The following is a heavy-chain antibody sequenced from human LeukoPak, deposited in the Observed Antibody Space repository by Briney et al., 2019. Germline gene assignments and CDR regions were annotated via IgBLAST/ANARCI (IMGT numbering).Heavy chain of an antibody. CDR1: GGSISSGSYY. V-gene: IGHV4-61*02. J-gene: IGHJ6*03. CDR2: IYTSGST. Sequence: PSETLSLTCTVSGGSISSGSYYWSWIRQPPGKGLEWIGRIYTSGSTNYNPSLKSRVTMSVDTSKNQFSLKLSSVTAADTAVYYCARGKYYYGSGSTNYMDVWGKGTTVTVSS. D-gene: IGHD3-10*01. CDR3: ARGKYYYGSGSTNYMDV.